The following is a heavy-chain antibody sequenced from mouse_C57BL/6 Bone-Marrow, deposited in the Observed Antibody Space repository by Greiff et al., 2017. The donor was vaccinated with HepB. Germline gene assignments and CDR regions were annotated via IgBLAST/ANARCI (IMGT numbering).Heavy chain of an antibody. CDR1: GYTFTSYW. CDR3: AREGLLQGGLTY. CDR2: IDPSDSET. J-gene: IGHJ3*01. D-gene: IGHD2-3*01. V-gene: IGHV1-52*01. Sequence: QVQLQQPGAELVRPGSSVKLSCKASGYTFTSYWMHWVKQRPIQGLEWIGNIDPSDSETHYNQKFKDKATLTVDKSSSTAYMQLSSLTSEDSAVYYCAREGLLQGGLTYWGQGTLVTVSA.